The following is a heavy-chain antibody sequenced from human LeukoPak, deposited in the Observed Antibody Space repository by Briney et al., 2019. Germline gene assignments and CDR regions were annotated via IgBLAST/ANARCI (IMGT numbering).Heavy chain of an antibody. CDR2: IYHSGST. CDR3: AREVAAAGTEQGVFDY. CDR1: GGSISSGGYY. Sequence: SETLSLTCTVSGGSISSGGYYWSWIRQPPGKGLEWIGYIYHSGSTYYNPSLKSRVTISVDRSKNQFSLKLSSVTAADTAVYYCAREVAAAGTEQGVFDYWGQGTLVTVSS. D-gene: IGHD6-13*01. V-gene: IGHV4-30-2*01. J-gene: IGHJ4*02.